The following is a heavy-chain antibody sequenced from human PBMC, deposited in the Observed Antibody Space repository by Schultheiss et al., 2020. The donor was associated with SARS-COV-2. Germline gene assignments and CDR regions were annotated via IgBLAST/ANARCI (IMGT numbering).Heavy chain of an antibody. V-gene: IGHV1-2*02. J-gene: IGHJ2*01. CDR1: GYTFTGYY. D-gene: IGHD4-17*01. CDR3: ARGGGHDYGDYWYFDL. CDR2: INPNSGGT. Sequence: ASVKVSCKASGYTFTGYYMHWVRQAPGQGLEWMGWINPNSGGTNYAQKFQGRVTMTRDTSISTAYMELSRLRSGDTAVYYCARGGGHDYGDYWYFDLWGRGALVTVSS.